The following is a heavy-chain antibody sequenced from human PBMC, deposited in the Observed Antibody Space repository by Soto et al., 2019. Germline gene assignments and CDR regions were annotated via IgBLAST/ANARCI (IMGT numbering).Heavy chain of an antibody. CDR1: GYNFIAQN. CDR2: MNPNSGGS. Sequence: QVHLVQSGAEVKKPGASVKVSCMASGYNFIAQNIHWVRQAPGLGLEWMGKMNPNSGGSNYAQEFQGRVTVTRNTSFSNVYMALTSLKSDDRAVYYCASERHLTSPSGAFDLWGQGTMVIVSS. D-gene: IGHD3-9*01. V-gene: IGHV1-2*02. CDR3: ASERHLTSPSGAFDL. J-gene: IGHJ3*01.